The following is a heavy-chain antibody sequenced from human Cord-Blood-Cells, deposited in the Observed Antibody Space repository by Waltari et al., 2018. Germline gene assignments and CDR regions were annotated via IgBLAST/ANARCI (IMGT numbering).Heavy chain of an antibody. CDR1: GGSVGSGSYY. Sequence: QVQLQESGPGLVKPSETLSLTCTVSGGSVGSGSYYWRWIRQPPGKGLEWIGYIYYSGSTNYNPSLKSRVTISVDTSKNQFSLKLSSVTAADTAVYYCARDSGNWYFDLWGRGTLVTVSS. D-gene: IGHD1-26*01. V-gene: IGHV4-61*01. J-gene: IGHJ2*01. CDR3: ARDSGNWYFDL. CDR2: IYYSGST.